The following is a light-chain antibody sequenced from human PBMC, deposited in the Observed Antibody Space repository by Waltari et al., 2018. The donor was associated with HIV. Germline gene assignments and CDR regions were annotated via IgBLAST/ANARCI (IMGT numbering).Light chain of an antibody. CDR3: QSADTTGSLYV. V-gene: IGLV3-25*03. J-gene: IGLJ1*01. Sequence: SYDLTQPPSVSVSPGQTARITCSGNALPQQYASWYQQKPGQAPVLLIYKDTERPSGIPERFSGSSSGTTVTLTISGVQAEDEADYYCQSADTTGSLYVFGTGTKVTV. CDR2: KDT. CDR1: ALPQQY.